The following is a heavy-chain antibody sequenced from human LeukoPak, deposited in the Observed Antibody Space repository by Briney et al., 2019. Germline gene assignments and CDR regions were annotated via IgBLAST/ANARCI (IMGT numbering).Heavy chain of an antibody. J-gene: IGHJ6*03. CDR1: GFTFSSYE. Sequence: PGGSLRLSCAASGFTFSSYEMNWVRQAPGKGLEWVSYISSSGSTIYYADSVKGRFTISRDNAKNSLYLQMNSLSAEDTAVYYCARDSGSGNSYFVNLADHYYIDVWGKGTTVTVSS. CDR2: ISSSGSTI. D-gene: IGHD3-10*01. CDR3: ARDSGSGNSYFVNLADHYYIDV. V-gene: IGHV3-48*03.